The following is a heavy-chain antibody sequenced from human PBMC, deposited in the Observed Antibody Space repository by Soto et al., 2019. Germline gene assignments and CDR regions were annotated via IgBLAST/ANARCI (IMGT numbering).Heavy chain of an antibody. CDR2: ITSTSSHI. V-gene: IGHV3-21*01. CDR3: AREGPVLMTAIDAFDI. J-gene: IGHJ3*02. Sequence: PGGSLRLSCAASGFTLSRYSLNWVRQAPGRGLEWISSITSTSSHIYYSDSVRGRFTISRDNAKNSLYLEMESLRAEDTAVYYCAREGPVLMTAIDAFDIWGQGTVVTVSS. CDR1: GFTLSRYS. D-gene: IGHD2-21*02.